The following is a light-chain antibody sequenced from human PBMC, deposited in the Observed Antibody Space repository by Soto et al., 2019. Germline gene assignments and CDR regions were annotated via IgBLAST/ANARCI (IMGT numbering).Light chain of an antibody. Sequence: EIVLTQSPATLSLSPGERATLSCRASQSVSSYLAWYQQKPGQAPRLLIYDASNRATGIPARFSGSGSGTDSTLSLSSVEPEDFAVYYCQQRSNWQPTFGGGTKVEIK. CDR1: QSVSSY. V-gene: IGKV3-11*01. CDR2: DAS. CDR3: QQRSNWQPT. J-gene: IGKJ4*01.